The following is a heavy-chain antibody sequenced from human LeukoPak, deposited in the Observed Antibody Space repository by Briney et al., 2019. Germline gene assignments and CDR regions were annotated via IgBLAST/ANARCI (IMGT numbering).Heavy chain of an antibody. V-gene: IGHV1-2*02. J-gene: IGHJ4*02. D-gene: IGHD6-19*01. Sequence: GASVKVSCKASGYTFTGYYMHWVRQAPGQGLEWMGWINPNSGGTNYAQKFQGRVTMTRDTSISTAYMELSRLRSDDTAVYYCARGSRRGIAVAGTLNYWGQGTLVTVSS. CDR1: GYTFTGYY. CDR3: ARGSRRGIAVAGTLNY. CDR2: INPNSGGT.